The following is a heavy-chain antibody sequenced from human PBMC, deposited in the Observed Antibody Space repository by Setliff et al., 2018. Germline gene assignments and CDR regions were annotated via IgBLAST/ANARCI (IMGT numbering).Heavy chain of an antibody. D-gene: IGHD3-22*01. CDR2: ISTDGSIT. V-gene: IGHV3-74*01. J-gene: IGHJ6*03. CDR1: GFTFCGFV. Sequence: GGSLRLSCAASGFTFCGFVMHGVRQIPGKGLMWVSRISTDGSITTYGDSVEGRFTVSRDNAKNSLYLQMNSLRAEGTAVYYCARNLAYYGSYFFYLDVWGEGATVTV. CDR3: ARNLAYYGSYFFYLDV.